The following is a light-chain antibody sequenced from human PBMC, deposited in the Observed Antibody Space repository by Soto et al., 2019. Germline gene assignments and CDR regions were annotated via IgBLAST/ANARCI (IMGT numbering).Light chain of an antibody. J-gene: IGLJ1*01. CDR3: SSYTSTSTRV. V-gene: IGLV2-14*01. CDR2: EVS. Sequence: QSVLTQPAFVSGSPGQSITISCTGTSSDVGGYNYVSWYQHPPGKAPKLMISEVSNRPSGVSNRFSGSESGNTASLTISGLHAEDEADYYCSSYTSTSTRVFGTGTKITVL. CDR1: SSDVGGYNY.